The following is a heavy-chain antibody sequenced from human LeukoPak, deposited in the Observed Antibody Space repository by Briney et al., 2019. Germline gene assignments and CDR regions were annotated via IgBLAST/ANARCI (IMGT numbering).Heavy chain of an antibody. CDR3: ARHRPDGLFFDY. V-gene: IGHV3-7*01. D-gene: IGHD2-8*01. CDR1: GFTFSNHW. CDR2: IQSDGSAK. Sequence: PGGSLRLSCAASGFTFSNHWMTWVRQAPGKGLEWVANIQSDGSAKYYVDSVKGRSTISRDNAKNSLYLQMNSLRAEDTAVYYCARHRPDGLFFDYWGQGTRVTVSS. J-gene: IGHJ4*02.